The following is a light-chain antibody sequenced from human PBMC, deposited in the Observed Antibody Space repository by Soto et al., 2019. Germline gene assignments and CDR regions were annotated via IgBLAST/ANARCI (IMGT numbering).Light chain of an antibody. V-gene: IGKV3-11*01. J-gene: IGKJ4*01. Sequence: EIVLTQSPATLSLSPGERATLSCRASQSVTTCLAWYQQKPGQAPRLLIYDASIRATGIPARFNGSGSGTDFTLTISSLEPEDFAIYYCQQRSNGPPTLTFGGGTKVEIK. CDR2: DAS. CDR1: QSVTTC. CDR3: QQRSNGPPTLT.